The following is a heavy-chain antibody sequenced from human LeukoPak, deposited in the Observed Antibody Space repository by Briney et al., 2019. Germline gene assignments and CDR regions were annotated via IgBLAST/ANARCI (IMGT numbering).Heavy chain of an antibody. D-gene: IGHD2-8*01. CDR2: VSSSGST. Sequence: TSETLSLTCTVSSGSISNYYWSWIRQPLGKGLEWIGYVSSSGSTKYNPSLISRVTISVDTSKNQFSLRLTSVTSTDTAVYYCARGTLRGANGAYGMDVWGQGTTVTVSS. J-gene: IGHJ6*02. CDR1: SGSISNYY. V-gene: IGHV4-59*01. CDR3: ARGTLRGANGAYGMDV.